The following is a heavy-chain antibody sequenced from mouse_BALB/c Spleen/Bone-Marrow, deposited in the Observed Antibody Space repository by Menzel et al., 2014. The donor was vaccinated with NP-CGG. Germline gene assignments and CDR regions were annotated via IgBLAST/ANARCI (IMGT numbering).Heavy chain of an antibody. CDR2: ISSGCSTI. CDR1: GFTFSSFG. CDR3: ARGCNYAWFAY. Sequence: EVKLMESGGGLVQPGGSRKLSCAASGFTFSSFGMHWVRQAPEKGLEWVAYISSGCSTIYYADTVKGRFTISRDNPKNTLFLQMTSLRSEDTAMYYCARGCNYAWFAYWGQGTLVTVSA. V-gene: IGHV5-17*02. D-gene: IGHD2-1*01. J-gene: IGHJ3*01.